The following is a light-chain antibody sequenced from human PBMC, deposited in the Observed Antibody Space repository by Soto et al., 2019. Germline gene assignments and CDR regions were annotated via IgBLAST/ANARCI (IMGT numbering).Light chain of an antibody. J-gene: IGKJ5*01. Sequence: EIVLTQSPATLSSFPGDRVTLSCRASQSLTNSFIAWYQQKPGQAPRLLIYGASIRATGIPDRFSGSGSETDFTLTISRLEPEDFALYYCQQYGSSAPITFGQGTRLEI. CDR1: QSLTNSF. CDR2: GAS. CDR3: QQYGSSAPIT. V-gene: IGKV3-20*01.